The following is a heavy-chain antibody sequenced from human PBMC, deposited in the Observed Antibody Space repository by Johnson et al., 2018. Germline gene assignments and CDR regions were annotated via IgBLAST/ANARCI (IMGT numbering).Heavy chain of an antibody. CDR2: ISTGGSTT. J-gene: IGHJ4*02. V-gene: IGHV3-23*04. CDR3: AKVQGRTTIFGVAFPRSYFDY. D-gene: IGHD3-3*01. CDR1: GFTFSSYA. Sequence: VQLVESGGGVVRPGGSLRLSCAASGFTFSSYAMTWVRQAPGKGLEWVSGISTGGSTTYYADSGKGRFTISKDNSKNTLSRQMDSLRAEETPGYDCAKVQGRTTIFGVAFPRSYFDYWGQGTLVTVSS.